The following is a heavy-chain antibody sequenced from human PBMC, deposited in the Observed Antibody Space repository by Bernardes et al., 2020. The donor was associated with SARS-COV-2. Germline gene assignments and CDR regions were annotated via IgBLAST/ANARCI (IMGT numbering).Heavy chain of an antibody. CDR2: IYSGGST. J-gene: IGHJ6*02. CDR3: ARTAPTIAAAGYYYYYYGMDV. CDR1: GFTVSSNY. Sequence: GSLRLSCAASGFTVSSNYMSWVRQAPGKGLEWVSVIYSGGSTYYADSVKGRFTISRDNSKNTLYLQMNSLRTEDTAVYYCARTAPTIAAAGYYYYYYGMDVWG. D-gene: IGHD6-13*01. V-gene: IGHV3-66*02.